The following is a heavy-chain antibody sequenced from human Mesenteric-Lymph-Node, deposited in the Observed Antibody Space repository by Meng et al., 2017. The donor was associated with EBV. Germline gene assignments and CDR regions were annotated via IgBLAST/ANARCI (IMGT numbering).Heavy chain of an antibody. CDR3: ARQGYCRTTTCSTWFDP. CDR2: IHHSETA. Sequence: GPLKHWGLGCLEPSETLSLTCVIYGGSFSGYSWNWIRQAPGKGLEWIGKIHHSETADYNPSLEDRVIISADTSKNQFSLKLTSVTAADTAVYYCARQGYCRTTTCSTWFDPWGQGTLVTVSS. J-gene: IGHJ5*02. D-gene: IGHD2-2*01. CDR1: GGSFSGYS. V-gene: IGHV4-34*01.